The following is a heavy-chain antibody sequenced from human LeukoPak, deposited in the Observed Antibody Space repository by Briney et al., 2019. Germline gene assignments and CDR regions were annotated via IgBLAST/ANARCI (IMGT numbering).Heavy chain of an antibody. V-gene: IGHV1-18*01. CDR1: GYTFTRYG. Sequence: ASVKVSCKASGYTFTRYGMCWMRQAPGQGPEWMGWINAYNGKTNYAQKFQDRVSMTTDTSTSTAYMELRSLRSDDTAVYYCAIRNGVYPYYFDYWGQGTLVTVSS. D-gene: IGHD5/OR15-5a*01. CDR2: INAYNGKT. CDR3: AIRNGVYPYYFDY. J-gene: IGHJ4*02.